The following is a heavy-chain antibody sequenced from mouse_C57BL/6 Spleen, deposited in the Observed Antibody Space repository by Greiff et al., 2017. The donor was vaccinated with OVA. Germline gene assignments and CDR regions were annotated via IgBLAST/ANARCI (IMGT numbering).Heavy chain of an antibody. V-gene: IGHV3-6*01. Sequence: DVKLQESGPGLVKPSQSLSLTCSVTGYSITSGYYWNWIRQFPGNKLEWMGYISYDGSNNYNPSLKNRISITRDTSKNQFFLKLNSVTTEDTATYYCARVVRDYFDYWGQGTTLTVSS. D-gene: IGHD2-13*01. CDR1: GYSITSGYY. J-gene: IGHJ2*01. CDR3: ARVVRDYFDY. CDR2: ISYDGSN.